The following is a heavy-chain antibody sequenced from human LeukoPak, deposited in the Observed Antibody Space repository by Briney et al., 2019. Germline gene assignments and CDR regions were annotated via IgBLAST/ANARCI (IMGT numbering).Heavy chain of an antibody. V-gene: IGHV3-48*02. J-gene: IGHJ4*02. CDR3: ARDRTYYDILTGYYSRDY. D-gene: IGHD3-9*01. CDR2: ISSSSSTI. Sequence: GGSLRLSCAASGFTFSSYSMNWVRQAPGKGLEWVSYISSSSSTIYYADSVKGRFTISRDSAKNSLYLQMNSLRDEDTAVYYCARDRTYYDILTGYYSRDYWGQGTLVTVSS. CDR1: GFTFSSYS.